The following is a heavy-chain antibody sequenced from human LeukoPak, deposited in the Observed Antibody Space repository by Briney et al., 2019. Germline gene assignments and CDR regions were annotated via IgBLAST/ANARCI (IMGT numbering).Heavy chain of an antibody. CDR2: ISWDGGST. J-gene: IGHJ6*03. V-gene: IGHV3-43D*03. CDR3: AKGSRVAHPYYMDV. Sequence: PGGSLRLSCAASGFTFDDYAMHWVRQAPGKGLEWVSLISWDGGSTYYADSVKGRFTISRDNSKNSLYLQMNSLRAEDTALYYCAKGSRVAHPYYMDVWGKGTTVTVSS. CDR1: GFTFDDYA. D-gene: IGHD3-3*01.